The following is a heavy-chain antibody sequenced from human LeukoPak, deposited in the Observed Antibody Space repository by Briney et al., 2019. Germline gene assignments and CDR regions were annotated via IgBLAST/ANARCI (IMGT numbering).Heavy chain of an antibody. V-gene: IGHV3-30*18. Sequence: GGSLRLSCAASGFTFSSYSMNWVRQAPGKGLEWVAVISYDGSNKYYADSVKGRFTISRDNSKNTLYLQMNSLRAEDTAVYYCANGLYYPEYYFNYWGQGTLVTVSS. D-gene: IGHD3-22*01. J-gene: IGHJ4*02. CDR3: ANGLYYPEYYFNY. CDR2: ISYDGSNK. CDR1: GFTFSSYS.